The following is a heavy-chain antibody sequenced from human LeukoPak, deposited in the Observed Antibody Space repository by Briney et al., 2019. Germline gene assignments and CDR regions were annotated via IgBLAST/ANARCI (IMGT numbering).Heavy chain of an antibody. CDR1: GFTFSSYA. CDR3: AKTYYYDSSGYPPAFFDY. CDR2: ISGSGGST. Sequence: SGGSLRLSCAASGFTFSSYAMSWVRQAPGKGLEWVSAISGSGGSTYYADSVKGRFTISRDNSKNTLYLQMNSLRAEDTAVYYCAKTYYYDSSGYPPAFFDYWGQGTLVTVSS. J-gene: IGHJ4*02. D-gene: IGHD3-22*01. V-gene: IGHV3-23*01.